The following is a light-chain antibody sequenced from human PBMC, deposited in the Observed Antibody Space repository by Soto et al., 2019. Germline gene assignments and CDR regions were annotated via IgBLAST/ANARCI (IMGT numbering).Light chain of an antibody. J-gene: IGKJ4*01. V-gene: IGKV1-39*01. CDR2: AAS. Sequence: DIQMTQSPSSLSASVGDRVTITCRASQSISSYLNWYQQKPGKAPKLLIYAASSLQSGVPSRFSGSGSGTDFTLTISSLQPEDFATYYCQQRYSRPLNFGGGTKVEIK. CDR3: QQRYSRPLN. CDR1: QSISSY.